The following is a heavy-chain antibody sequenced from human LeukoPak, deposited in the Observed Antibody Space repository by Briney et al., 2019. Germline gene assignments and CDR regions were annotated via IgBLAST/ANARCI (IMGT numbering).Heavy chain of an antibody. CDR3: AKDVEKYSGSYLGVFDI. Sequence: GGSLRLSCAASGFTFSTYWMHWVRQAPGKGLVWVSRINSDGTNTNYADSVKGRFTISRDNAKNTLYLQMNSLRAEDTAVYYCAKDVEKYSGSYLGVFDIWGQETMVTVSS. J-gene: IGHJ3*02. CDR1: GFTFSTYW. D-gene: IGHD1-26*01. V-gene: IGHV3-74*01. CDR2: INSDGTNT.